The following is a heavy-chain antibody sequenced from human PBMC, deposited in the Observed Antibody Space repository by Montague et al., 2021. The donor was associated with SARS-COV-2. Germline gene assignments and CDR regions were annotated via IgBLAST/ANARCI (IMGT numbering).Heavy chain of an antibody. Sequence: TLSLTCTVSGGSISSGSYYWNWNRQPAGKGLEWIGRIYTSGSTNYXXXLKSRVTISVDTSKNQFSLKLSSVTAADTAVYYCARESLHLTGYYNDYFDYWGQGTLVTVSS. CDR1: GGSISSGSYY. CDR3: ARESLHLTGYYNDYFDY. D-gene: IGHD3-9*01. CDR2: IYTSGST. J-gene: IGHJ4*02. V-gene: IGHV4-61*02.